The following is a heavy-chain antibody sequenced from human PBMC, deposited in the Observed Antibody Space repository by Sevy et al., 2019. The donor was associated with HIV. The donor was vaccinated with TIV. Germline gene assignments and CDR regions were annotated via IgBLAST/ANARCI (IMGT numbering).Heavy chain of an antibody. CDR3: ARDYALKPGIAVAENYFDY. D-gene: IGHD6-19*01. J-gene: IGHJ4*02. CDR1: GFTFSSYS. V-gene: IGHV3-48*02. CDR2: ISSSSSTI. Sequence: GGSLRLSCAASGFTFSSYSMNWVRQAPGKGLEWVSYISSSSSTIYYADSVKGRFTISRDNAKNSLYLQMNSLRDEDTAVYYCARDYALKPGIAVAENYFDYWGQGTLVTVSS.